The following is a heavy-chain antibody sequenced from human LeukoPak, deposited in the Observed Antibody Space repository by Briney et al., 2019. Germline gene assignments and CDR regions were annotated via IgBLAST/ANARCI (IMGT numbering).Heavy chain of an antibody. Sequence: SETLSLTCTVSGGSISSGDYYWSWIRQPPGKGLEWIGYIYYSGGTYYNPSLKSRVTISVDTSKNQFYLKLSSVTAADTAVYYCARVPRSYYDSSGYIDYWGQGTLVTVSS. CDR1: GGSISSGDYY. D-gene: IGHD3-22*01. J-gene: IGHJ4*02. CDR3: ARVPRSYYDSSGYIDY. V-gene: IGHV4-30-4*01. CDR2: IYYSGGT.